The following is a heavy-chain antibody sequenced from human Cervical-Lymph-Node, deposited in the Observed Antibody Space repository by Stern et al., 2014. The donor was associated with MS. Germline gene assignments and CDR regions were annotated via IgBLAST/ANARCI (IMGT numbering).Heavy chain of an antibody. CDR3: ALSSETSDRWYSLGYDL. Sequence: QVQLGQSGAEVTKPGSSVKVSCKASGGTFSKFPSSWVRQAPGQGLEWMGGIFHVLGTTSYAQEFRGRVPITEDVSTSTVYMELSSLRSDDTAVYYCALSSETSDRWYSLGYDLWGQGTLVTVS. J-gene: IGHJ5*02. CDR1: GGTFSKFP. D-gene: IGHD6-13*01. CDR2: IFHVLGTT. V-gene: IGHV1-69*01.